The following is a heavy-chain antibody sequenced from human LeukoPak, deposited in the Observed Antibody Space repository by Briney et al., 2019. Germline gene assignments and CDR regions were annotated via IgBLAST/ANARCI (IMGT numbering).Heavy chain of an antibody. J-gene: IGHJ4*02. CDR1: GGSISNYF. V-gene: IGHV4-4*07. D-gene: IGHD3-3*01. Sequence: PSETLSLTCTVSGGSISNYFWSWFRQPAGKGLEWIGRIYTSGSTNYNPSLKSRVTMSVDTSKNQFSLKLSSVTAADTAVYYCASRNFGVVTDWGQGTLVTVSS. CDR2: IYTSGST. CDR3: ASRNFGVVTD.